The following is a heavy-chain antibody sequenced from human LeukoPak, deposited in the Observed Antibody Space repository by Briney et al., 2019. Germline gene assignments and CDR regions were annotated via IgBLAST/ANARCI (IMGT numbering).Heavy chain of an antibody. CDR1: GGPISSYY. J-gene: IGHJ6*02. Sequence: PSETLSLTCTVSGGPISSYYWSWIRQPPGKGLEWIGYIYYSGSTNYNPSLKSRVTISVDTSKNQFSLKLSSVTAADTAVYYCAILYGSLYYGMDVWGQGTTVTVSS. V-gene: IGHV4-59*01. CDR3: AILYGSLYYGMDV. CDR2: IYYSGST. D-gene: IGHD3-10*01.